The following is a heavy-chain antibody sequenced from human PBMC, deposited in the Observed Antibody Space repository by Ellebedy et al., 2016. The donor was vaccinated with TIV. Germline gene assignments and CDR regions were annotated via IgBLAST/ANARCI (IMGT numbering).Heavy chain of an antibody. CDR2: INQDGSRI. CDR3: VRDGAYGDYSPGYYGMDV. D-gene: IGHD3-22*01. CDR1: GFTFNSYW. Sequence: GGSLRLSCAASGFTFNSYWMSWVRQATGKGLEWVANINQDGSRIYYVDSVKGRFTISRDNAKNSVYLRMNTLRVEDTAVYHCVRDGAYGDYSPGYYGMDVWGQGTTVIVSS. V-gene: IGHV3-7*03. J-gene: IGHJ6*02.